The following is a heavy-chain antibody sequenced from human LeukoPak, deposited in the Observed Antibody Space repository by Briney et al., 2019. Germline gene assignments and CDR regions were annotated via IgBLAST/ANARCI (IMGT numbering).Heavy chain of an antibody. CDR3: ARLYSSSVNF. CDR1: GFTFSNYW. V-gene: IGHV3-7*01. D-gene: IGHD6-13*01. CDR2: IKQDGSEK. Sequence: PGGSLRLSCAASGFTFSNYWMSWVRQAPGKGLEWVASIKQDGSEKHYVDSVKGRFTISRDNAKNSLYLQMNSPRADDTAVYYCARLYSSSVNFWGQGTIVTVSS. J-gene: IGHJ4*02.